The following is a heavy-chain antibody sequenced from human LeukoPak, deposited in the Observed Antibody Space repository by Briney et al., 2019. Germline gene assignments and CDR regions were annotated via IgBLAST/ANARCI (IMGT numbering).Heavy chain of an antibody. CDR1: GFTFSDYW. CDR3: ARAHSSSFDY. J-gene: IGHJ4*02. V-gene: IGHV3-7*01. CDR2: IKEDGSEK. D-gene: IGHD6-13*01. Sequence: GVLGLSCAASGFTFSDYWMSWVRQAPGKGLEWVANIKEDGSEKYYVESVKGRFTISRDNAKNSVYLQMNSLRAEDTAVYYCARAHSSSFDYWGQGTLVTVSS.